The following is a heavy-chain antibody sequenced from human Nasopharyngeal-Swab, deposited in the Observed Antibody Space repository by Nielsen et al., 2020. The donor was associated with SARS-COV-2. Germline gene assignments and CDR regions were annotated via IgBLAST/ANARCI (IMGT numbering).Heavy chain of an antibody. J-gene: IGHJ4*02. Sequence: WIRQPPGKGLEWVAVIWYDGSNKYYADSVKGRFTISRDNSKNTLYLQMNSLKTEDTAVYYCTTVLTYDSSGYYYEMGFDYWGQGTLVTVSS. CDR2: IWYDGSNK. V-gene: IGHV3-33*01. CDR3: TTVLTYDSSGYYYEMGFDY. D-gene: IGHD3-22*01.